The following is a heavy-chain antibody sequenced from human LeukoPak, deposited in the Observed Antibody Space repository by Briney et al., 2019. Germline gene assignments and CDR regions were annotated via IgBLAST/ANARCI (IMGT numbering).Heavy chain of an antibody. CDR2: ISAGNGNT. D-gene: IGHD1-26*01. V-gene: IGHV1-3*01. Sequence: ASVTVSCTASGYTFTIYAIHWVRQAPGQRLEWMGWISAGNGNTKYSQNFQGRVTFISNTSATTAFMELSSLRSEDAAVYYCAGDSGSGNNDYWGQGTLVTVSS. CDR3: AGDSGSGNNDY. CDR1: GYTFTIYA. J-gene: IGHJ4*02.